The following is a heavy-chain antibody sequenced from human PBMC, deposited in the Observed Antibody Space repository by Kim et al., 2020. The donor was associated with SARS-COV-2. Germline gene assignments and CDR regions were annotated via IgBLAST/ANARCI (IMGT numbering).Heavy chain of an antibody. V-gene: IGHV4-34*01. J-gene: IGHJ4*02. CDR1: GGSFSGYY. CDR2: INHSGST. CDR3: ARGPYYYDSSGYYSPFDY. D-gene: IGHD3-22*01. Sequence: SETLSLTCAVYGGSFSGYYWSWIRQPPGKGLEWIGEINHSGSTNYNPSLKSRVTISVDTSKNQFSLKLSSVTAADTAVYYCARGPYYYDSSGYYSPFDYWGQGTLVTVSS.